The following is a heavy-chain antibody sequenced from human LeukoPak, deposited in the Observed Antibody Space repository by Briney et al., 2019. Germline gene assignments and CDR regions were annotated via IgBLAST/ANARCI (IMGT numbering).Heavy chain of an antibody. CDR2: IYYSGST. CDR3: ARLYLAGGKPVFDY. CDR1: GGSISSYY. Sequence: SETLSLTCTVSGGSISSYYWSWIRQPPGKGLEWIGYIYYSGSTNYNPSLKSRVTISVDTSKNQFSLKLSSVTAADTAVYYCARLYLAGGKPVFDYWGQGILVTVSS. J-gene: IGHJ4*02. V-gene: IGHV4-59*08. D-gene: IGHD6-19*01.